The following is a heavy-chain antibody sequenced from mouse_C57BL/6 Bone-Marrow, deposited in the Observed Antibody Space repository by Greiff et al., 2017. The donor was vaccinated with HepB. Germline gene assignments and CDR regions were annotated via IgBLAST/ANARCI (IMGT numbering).Heavy chain of an antibody. CDR2: ISDGGSYT. J-gene: IGHJ1*03. D-gene: IGHD4-1*01. V-gene: IGHV5-4*01. CDR3: ARVHWDEWYFDV. CDR1: GFTFSSYA. Sequence: EVQGVESGGGLVKPGGSLKLSCAASGFTFSSYAMSWVRQTPEKRLEWVATISDGGSYTYYPDNVKGRFTISRDNAKNNLYLQMSHLKSEDTAMYYCARVHWDEWYFDVWGTGTTVTVSS.